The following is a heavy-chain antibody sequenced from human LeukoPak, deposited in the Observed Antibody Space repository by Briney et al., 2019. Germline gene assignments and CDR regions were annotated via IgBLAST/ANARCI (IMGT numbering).Heavy chain of an antibody. D-gene: IGHD2-21*02. CDR3: ARDYCGGDCFPDY. CDR1: GYTFTGYY. CDR2: INPNSGDT. V-gene: IGHV1-2*06. Sequence: ASVKVSCTASGYTFTGYYVHWVRPAPGQGLEWMGRINPNSGDTNYAQKFQGRVTMTRDTSISTAYMELSRLRSDDTAVYYCARDYCGGDCFPDYWGQGTLVTVSS. J-gene: IGHJ4*02.